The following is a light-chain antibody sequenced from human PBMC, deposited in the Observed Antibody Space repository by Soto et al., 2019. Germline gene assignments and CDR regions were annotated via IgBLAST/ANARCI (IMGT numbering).Light chain of an antibody. J-gene: IGKJ1*01. CDR2: AAS. V-gene: IGKV2-28*01. CDR3: QQYNSSWT. CDR1: QSLLHSNGYNY. Sequence: DIVMTQSPLSLPVTPGEPASISCRSSQSLLHSNGYNYLDWYQQKPGKAPKLLIYAASSLESGVPSRFSGSGSGTEFTLTISSLQPDDFATYYCQQYNSSWTFGQGTKVDIK.